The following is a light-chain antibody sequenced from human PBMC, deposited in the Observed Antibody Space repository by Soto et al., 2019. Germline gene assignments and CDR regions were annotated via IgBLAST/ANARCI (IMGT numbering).Light chain of an antibody. Sequence: QSVLTQPASVSGSPGQSITISCTGTSNDVGGFNFVSWYQQHPGKAPKVIIYEVSDRPSGVSNRFSGSKSGNTASLTISGLQAEDKADYYCNSYTSTSARVFGGGTKVTVL. V-gene: IGLV2-14*01. J-gene: IGLJ3*02. CDR1: SNDVGGFNF. CDR3: NSYTSTSARV. CDR2: EVS.